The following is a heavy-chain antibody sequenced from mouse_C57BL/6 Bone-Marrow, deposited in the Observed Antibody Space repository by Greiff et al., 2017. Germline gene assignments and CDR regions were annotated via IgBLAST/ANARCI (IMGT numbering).Heavy chain of an antibody. Sequence: EVKLMESGPELVKPGASVKMSCKASGYTFTDYNMHWVKQSHGKSLEWIGYINPNNGGTSYNQKFKGKATLTVNKSSSTAYMELRSLTSEDSAVYYCARRRGYWYFDVWGKGTTVTVSS. CDR2: INPNNGGT. CDR1: GYTFTDYN. J-gene: IGHJ1*03. CDR3: ARRRGYWYFDV. V-gene: IGHV1-22*01.